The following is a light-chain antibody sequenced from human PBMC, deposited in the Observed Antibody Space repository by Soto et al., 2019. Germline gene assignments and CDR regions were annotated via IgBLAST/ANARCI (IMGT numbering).Light chain of an antibody. Sequence: EIVLTQSPATLSLSPGERATLSCRASQSVSGYLVWYQQKSAQAPRLLIYDASNRATGIPGRFSGSGSGTDFTLTISSLEPEDFAGYYCQQRSTWPYTFGPGTKVDI. CDR2: DAS. V-gene: IGKV3-11*01. J-gene: IGKJ3*01. CDR1: QSVSGY. CDR3: QQRSTWPYT.